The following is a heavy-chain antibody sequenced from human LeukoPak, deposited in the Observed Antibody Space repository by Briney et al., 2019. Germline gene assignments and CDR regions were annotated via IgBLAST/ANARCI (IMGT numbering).Heavy chain of an antibody. J-gene: IGHJ4*02. Sequence: GGSLRLSCAASGFTFSSYAMSWVRQAPGKGLEWVSAISGSGGSTYYEDSGKGRFTISRDNSKNTLFLQMNSWRAEDTAVYYCAKGPVVPAAMPCDYWGQGTLVTVPS. CDR3: AKGPVVPAAMPCDY. CDR2: ISGSGGST. D-gene: IGHD2-2*01. CDR1: GFTFSSYA. V-gene: IGHV3-23*01.